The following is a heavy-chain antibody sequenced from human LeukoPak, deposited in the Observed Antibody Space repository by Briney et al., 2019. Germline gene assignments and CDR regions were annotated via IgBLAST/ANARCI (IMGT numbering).Heavy chain of an antibody. CDR2: IKQDGSEK. J-gene: IGHJ3*02. CDR1: GFNFNNFW. V-gene: IGHV3-7*01. CDR3: ARVVYGPNAFDI. Sequence: GGSLRLSCAASGFNFNNFWMSWVRRAPGKGLEWVANIKQDGSEKYYVDSVKGRFTISRDNAKNSLYLQMNSLRAEDTAVYYCARVVYGPNAFDIWGQGTMVTVSS. D-gene: IGHD2/OR15-2a*01.